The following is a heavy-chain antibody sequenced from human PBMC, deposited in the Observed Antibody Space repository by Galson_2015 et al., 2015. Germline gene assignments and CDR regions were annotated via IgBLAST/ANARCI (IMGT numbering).Heavy chain of an antibody. CDR2: IYPGDSDT. CDR3: ARHRVHCSGGSCHPVLFDY. V-gene: IGHV5-51*01. Sequence: QSGAEVKKPGESLKISCKGSGYSFTSYWIGWVRQMPGKGLEWMGIIYPGDSDTRYSPSFQGQVTISADKSISTAYLQWSSLKASDTAMYYCARHRVHCSGGSCHPVLFDYWGQGTLVTVSS. J-gene: IGHJ4*02. CDR1: GYSFTSYW. D-gene: IGHD2-15*01.